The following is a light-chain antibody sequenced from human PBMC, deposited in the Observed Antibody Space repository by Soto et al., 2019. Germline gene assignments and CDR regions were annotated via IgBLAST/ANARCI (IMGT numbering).Light chain of an antibody. CDR1: QTIRSNY. V-gene: IGKV3-20*01. Sequence: ETVLTQSPGTLSLSPGERATLSCRASQTIRSNYLAWYRQTPGQAPRLLIYGASNRATGIADRFSASGSGTDFTLIISRLEPEDFELYYCQQYGSSPWTFGQGTKVEIK. CDR2: GAS. J-gene: IGKJ1*01. CDR3: QQYGSSPWT.